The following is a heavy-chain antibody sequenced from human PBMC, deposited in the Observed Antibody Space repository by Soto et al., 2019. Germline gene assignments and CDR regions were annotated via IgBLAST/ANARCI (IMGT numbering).Heavy chain of an antibody. D-gene: IGHD3-10*01. CDR1: GFTFSSYG. J-gene: IGHJ6*02. V-gene: IGHV3-30*18. Sequence: PGGSLRLSCAASGFTFSSYGMHWVRQAPGKGLEWVAVISYDGSNKYYADSVKGRFTISRDNSKNTLYLQMNSLRGEDTAVYYCAKGSIWFGELSDAYYYGMDVWGQGTPVTVSS. CDR2: ISYDGSNK. CDR3: AKGSIWFGELSDAYYYGMDV.